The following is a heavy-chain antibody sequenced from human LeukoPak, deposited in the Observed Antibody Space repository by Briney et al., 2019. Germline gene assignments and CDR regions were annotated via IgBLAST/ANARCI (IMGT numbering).Heavy chain of an antibody. J-gene: IGHJ4*02. V-gene: IGHV3-23*01. CDR2: ISGSGGST. CDR3: ASHDYGGVVGSPVDY. D-gene: IGHD4/OR15-4a*01. CDR1: GFTLSSYA. Sequence: GGSLRLSCAASGFTLSSYAMRWVRQAPGRGREWVSAISGSGGSTYYADSVKGRFTITRDNSKNTLYLQMNSLRAEDTAVYYCASHDYGGVVGSPVDYWGQGTLVTVSS.